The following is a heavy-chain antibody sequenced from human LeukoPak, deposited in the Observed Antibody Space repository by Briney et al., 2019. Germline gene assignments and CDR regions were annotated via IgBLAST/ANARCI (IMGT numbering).Heavy chain of an antibody. CDR2: MNPNSGNT. CDR3: ARGVAVAGFGPQVDI. V-gene: IGHV1-8*03. J-gene: IGHJ3*02. CDR1: GYTFTSYD. Sequence: ASVKVSCKASGYTFTSYDINWVRQATGQGLEWMGWMNPNSGNTGYAQKFQGRVTITRNTSISTAYMELSSLRSEDTAVYYCARGVAVAGFGPQVDIWGQGTMVTVSS. D-gene: IGHD6-19*01.